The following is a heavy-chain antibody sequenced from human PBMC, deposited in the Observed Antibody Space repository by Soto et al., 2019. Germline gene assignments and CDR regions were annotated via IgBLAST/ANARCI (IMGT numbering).Heavy chain of an antibody. CDR1: GGSFSGYY. CDR3: ASGYGRNFDY. CDR2: INHSGST. J-gene: IGHJ4*02. V-gene: IGHV4-34*01. D-gene: IGHD3-10*01. Sequence: QVQLQQWGAGLLKPSETLSLTCAVYGGSFSGYYWTWIRQPPGKGLEWIGEINHSGSTNYNPSLKRRVTISVDPSKNQFSLKLSSVTAADTAVYYCASGYGRNFDYWGQGTLVTVSS.